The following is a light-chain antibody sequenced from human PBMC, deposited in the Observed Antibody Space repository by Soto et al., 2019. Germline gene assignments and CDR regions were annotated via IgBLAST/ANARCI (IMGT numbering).Light chain of an antibody. CDR2: EVS. J-gene: IGLJ2*01. CDR3: SSYTSSSTLRV. V-gene: IGLV2-14*01. CDR1: SRDVGGYNY. Sequence: QSALTQPASVSGSPGPSITISCTGTSRDVGGYNYVSWYQQHPGKAPKLMIYEVSNRPSGVSNRFSGSKSGNTASLTISGLQAEDDADYYCSSYTSSSTLRVFGGGTKVTVL.